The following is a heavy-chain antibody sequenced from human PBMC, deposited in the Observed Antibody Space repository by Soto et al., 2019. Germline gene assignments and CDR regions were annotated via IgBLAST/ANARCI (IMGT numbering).Heavy chain of an antibody. J-gene: IGHJ4*02. CDR2: ISYDGSYK. V-gene: IGHV3-30*18. D-gene: IGHD2-21*02. CDR3: AKDYCGGACYFFDY. Sequence: QVQLVESGGGVVQPGRSLRLSCAASGFTFNNYGMHWDRQAPGKGLEWVAVISYDGSYKYYADSVKGRFTISRDNSKNTLYLQMNSLRAEDTAVYYCAKDYCGGACYFFDYWGQGTLVTVSS. CDR1: GFTFNNYG.